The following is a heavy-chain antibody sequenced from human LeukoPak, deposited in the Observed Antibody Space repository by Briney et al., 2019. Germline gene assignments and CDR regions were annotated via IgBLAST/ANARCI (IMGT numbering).Heavy chain of an antibody. CDR1: GFTFSNYP. D-gene: IGHD6-13*01. V-gene: IGHV3-64D*09. CDR2: ISSNGGST. Sequence: PGGSLRLSCSASGFTFSNYPMQWVRQAPGKGLEYVSAISSNGGSTYYADSVKGRFTISRDNSKNTLYLQMSSLRAEDTAVYYCARDRAAAGTGYYFDYWGQGTLVTVSS. CDR3: ARDRAAAGTGYYFDY. J-gene: IGHJ4*02.